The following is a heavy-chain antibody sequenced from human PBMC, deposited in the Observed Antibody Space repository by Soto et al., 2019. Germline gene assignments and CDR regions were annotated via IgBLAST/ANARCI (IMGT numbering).Heavy chain of an antibody. V-gene: IGHV4-30-4*01. Sequence: QVQLQESGPGLVKPSQTLSLTCTVSGGSISSGDYYWSWIRQPPGKGLEWIGYIYYSGSTYYNPSLKSRVTLSVDPSKNQFSLKLSSVTAADTAVYYCVGEGGYSYGTDYWGQGTLVTVSS. CDR2: IYYSGST. CDR3: VGEGGYSYGTDY. CDR1: GGSISSGDYY. J-gene: IGHJ4*02. D-gene: IGHD5-18*01.